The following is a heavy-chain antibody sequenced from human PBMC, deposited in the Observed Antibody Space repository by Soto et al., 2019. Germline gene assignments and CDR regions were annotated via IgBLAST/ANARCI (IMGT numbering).Heavy chain of an antibody. CDR1: GFSFSSYS. CDR3: SKGTVDFLRSDGFDI. CDR2: ISSRSGYI. V-gene: IGHV3-21*01. Sequence: GGSLRLCCAGSGFSFSSYSMNWVRLTPGKGLEWVSSISSRSGYIYYADSVRGRFTISRDNAKNSLFLQMSSLRADDTAVYYCSKGTVDFLRSDGFDIWGQGTMVTVSS. D-gene: IGHD4-17*01. J-gene: IGHJ3*02.